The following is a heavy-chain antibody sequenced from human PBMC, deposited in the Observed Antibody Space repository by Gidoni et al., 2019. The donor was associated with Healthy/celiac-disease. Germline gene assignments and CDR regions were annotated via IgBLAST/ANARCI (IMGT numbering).Heavy chain of an antibody. CDR3: AKSGDYYDSSGYPALDY. V-gene: IGHV3-43*01. CDR1: GFPFEDYP. CDR2: ISWDGGST. J-gene: IGHJ4*02. Sequence: EVQLVESGGVVVQPGGSLRLSCAASGFPFEDYPMHGVRQAPGKGLEWVSLISWDGGSTYYADSVKGRFTISRDNSKNSLYLQMNSLRTEDTALYYCAKSGDYYDSSGYPALDYWGQGTLVTVSS. D-gene: IGHD3-22*01.